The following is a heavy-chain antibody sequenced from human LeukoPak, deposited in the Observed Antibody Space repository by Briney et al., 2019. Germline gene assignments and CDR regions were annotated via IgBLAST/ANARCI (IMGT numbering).Heavy chain of an antibody. Sequence: KGGESLKISCKGSGYSFTSYWIGWVRQMPGKGLEWMGIIYPGDSDTRYSPSFQGQVTISADKSISTAYLQWSSLKASDIAMYYRARRRGYRSSTSCPPDLDYWGQGTLVTVSS. CDR1: GYSFTSYW. CDR3: ARRRGYRSSTSCPPDLDY. CDR2: IYPGDSDT. D-gene: IGHD2-2*01. V-gene: IGHV5-51*01. J-gene: IGHJ4*02.